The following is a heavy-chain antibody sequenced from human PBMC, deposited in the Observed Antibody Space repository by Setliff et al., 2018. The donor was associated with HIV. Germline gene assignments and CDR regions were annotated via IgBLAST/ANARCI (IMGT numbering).Heavy chain of an antibody. CDR3: ASSRGRYYGSVRAFDI. J-gene: IGHJ3*02. Sequence: SETLSLTCTVSGGSISSSSYYWGWIRQPPGKGLEWIGTIYYSGNTYYNPSLKSRVTISVDTSKNQISLKLSSVTAADTAVYYCASSRGRYYGSVRAFDIWGQGTMVTGSS. CDR2: IYYSGNT. CDR1: GGSISSSSYY. V-gene: IGHV4-39*01. D-gene: IGHD3-10*01.